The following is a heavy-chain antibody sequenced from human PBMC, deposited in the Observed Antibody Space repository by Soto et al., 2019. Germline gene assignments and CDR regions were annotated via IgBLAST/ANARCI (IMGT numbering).Heavy chain of an antibody. V-gene: IGHV3-7*03. Sequence: EVQLVESGGGLVQPGGSLRLSCAASGFTFSSYWMSWVRQAPGKGLEWVANIKTDGSAKYYVDSVKGRFTISRDNAKNALYLQMNSLRAEDTAVYYCARDRLGNYYDSSGYYRGLKNWFDPWGQGTLVTVSS. D-gene: IGHD3-22*01. CDR2: IKTDGSAK. CDR1: GFTFSSYW. CDR3: ARDRLGNYYDSSGYYRGLKNWFDP. J-gene: IGHJ5*02.